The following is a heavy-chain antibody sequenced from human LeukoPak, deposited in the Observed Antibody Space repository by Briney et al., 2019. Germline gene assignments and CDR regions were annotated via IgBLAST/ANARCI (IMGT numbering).Heavy chain of an antibody. V-gene: IGHV1-2*02. D-gene: IGHD6-13*01. CDR1: GYTFTNYG. CDR3: ARDGIAAAGLGHWFDP. J-gene: IGHJ5*02. CDR2: INPNSGGT. Sequence: ASVKVSCKASGYTFTNYGISWVRQAPGQGLEWMGWINPNSGGTNYAQKFQGRVTMTRDTSISTAYMELSRLRSDDTAVYYCARDGIAAAGLGHWFDPWGQGTLVTVSS.